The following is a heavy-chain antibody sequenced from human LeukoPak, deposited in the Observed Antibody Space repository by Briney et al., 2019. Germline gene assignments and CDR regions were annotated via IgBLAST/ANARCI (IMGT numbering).Heavy chain of an antibody. CDR2: IYYSGST. Sequence: PSETLSLTCTVSGGSMRSFYWSWLPQPPGKGRKGFRYIYYSGSTNYSPYLKSRVTISVDTSKNQFSLKLSSVTAADTAVYYCARDRYGGNVDYWGQGTLVTVSS. CDR3: ARDRYGGNVDY. V-gene: IGHV4-59*01. CDR1: GGSMRSFY. J-gene: IGHJ4*02. D-gene: IGHD4-23*01.